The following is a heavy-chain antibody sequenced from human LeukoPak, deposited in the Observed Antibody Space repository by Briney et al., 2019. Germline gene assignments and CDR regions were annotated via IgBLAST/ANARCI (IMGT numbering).Heavy chain of an antibody. D-gene: IGHD6-19*01. CDR2: INPNSGGT. CDR1: GYTFTGYY. Sequence: ASVKVSCKASGYTFTGYYMHWVRQAPGQGLEWMGWINPNSGGTNYAQKFQGRVTMTRDTSISTAYMELSRLRSDDTAVYYCARDWGFYSSGWLKGVWFDPWGQGTLVTVSS. CDR3: ARDWGFYSSGWLKGVWFDP. J-gene: IGHJ5*02. V-gene: IGHV1-2*02.